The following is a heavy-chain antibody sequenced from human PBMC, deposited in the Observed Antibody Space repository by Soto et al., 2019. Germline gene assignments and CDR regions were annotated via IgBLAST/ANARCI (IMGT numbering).Heavy chain of an antibody. CDR2: IYYSGST. Sequence: QVQLQESGPGLVKPSQTLSLTCSLSCVSLRRGYYHWSWLRQPPEKGLEWIGYIYYSGSTYYNPSLKSRVTISVDTSKNQFSLKLSSVTAADTAVYYCARDTEFRGLFDYWGQGTLVTVSS. D-gene: IGHD3-10*01. CDR3: ARDTEFRGLFDY. CDR1: CVSLRRGYYH. V-gene: IGHV4-30-4*01. J-gene: IGHJ4*02.